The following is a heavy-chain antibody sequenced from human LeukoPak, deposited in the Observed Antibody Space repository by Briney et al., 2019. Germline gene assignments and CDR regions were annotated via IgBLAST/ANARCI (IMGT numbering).Heavy chain of an antibody. V-gene: IGHV3-48*04. CDR3: ARDGGWGYYFDF. J-gene: IGHJ4*02. D-gene: IGHD6-19*01. Sequence: TGGSLRLSCAASGFTFSSYWMNWVRQAPGKGLEWLSYIDTDDSTTYYADSVKGRFTISRDNAKNSLYLQMNSLRAEDTAVYYCARDGGWGYYFDFWGQGTLVTVSS. CDR1: GFTFSSYW. CDR2: IDTDDSTT.